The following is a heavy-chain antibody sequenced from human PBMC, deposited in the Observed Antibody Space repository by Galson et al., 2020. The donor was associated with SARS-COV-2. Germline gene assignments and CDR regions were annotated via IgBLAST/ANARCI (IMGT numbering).Heavy chain of an antibody. CDR2: IIESGDT. Sequence: SETLSLTCTVYGGSITGYYWTWIRQPPGKGLEWIGEIIESGDTTYNPSLKSRVTLSVNKSQNQFSLKLTSVTAADTAVYFCARGTVVTRVDYWGQGSLATVSS. CDR3: ARGTVVTRVDY. V-gene: IGHV4-34*01. D-gene: IGHD2-21*02. CDR1: GGSITGYY. J-gene: IGHJ4*02.